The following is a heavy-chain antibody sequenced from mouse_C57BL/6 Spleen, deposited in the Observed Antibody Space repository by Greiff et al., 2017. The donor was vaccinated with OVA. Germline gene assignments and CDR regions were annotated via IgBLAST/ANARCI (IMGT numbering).Heavy chain of an antibody. Sequence: VKLQESGAELVRPGASVTLSCKASGYTFTDYEMHWVKQTPVHGLEWIGALDPETGGTAYNQKFKGKAILTADKSSSTAYMELRSLTSEDSAAYYCTRFRGWGQGTTLTVSS. CDR2: LDPETGGT. CDR1: GYTFTDYE. CDR3: TRFRG. J-gene: IGHJ2*01. V-gene: IGHV1-15*01.